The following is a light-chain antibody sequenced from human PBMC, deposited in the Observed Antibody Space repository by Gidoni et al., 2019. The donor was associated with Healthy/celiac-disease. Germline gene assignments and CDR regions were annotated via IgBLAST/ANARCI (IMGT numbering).Light chain of an antibody. CDR1: PSVSSSY. CDR2: GAS. CDR3: QQYGSSPPVT. Sequence: EIVFTQSPGPLSLSPGERATLSCRASPSVSSSYLAWYQQKPGQAPRLLIYGASSRATGIPDRFSGSGSGTDFTLTISRLEPEDFAVDYCQQYGSSPPVTFGQGTKLEIK. V-gene: IGKV3-20*01. J-gene: IGKJ2*01.